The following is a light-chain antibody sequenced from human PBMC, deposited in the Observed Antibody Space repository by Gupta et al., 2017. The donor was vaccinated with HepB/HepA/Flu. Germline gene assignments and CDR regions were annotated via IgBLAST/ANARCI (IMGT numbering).Light chain of an antibody. V-gene: IGLV2-14*03. Sequence: GTSSDVGGYDYASWYQQHSGKAPKLTIYDVSDRPSGGPNRFPGSKSGNPASLTISGLQAEDEADYYCSSYTSSSTLVFGGGTKLTVL. CDR3: SSYTSSSTLV. CDR1: SSDVGGYDY. J-gene: IGLJ3*02. CDR2: DVS.